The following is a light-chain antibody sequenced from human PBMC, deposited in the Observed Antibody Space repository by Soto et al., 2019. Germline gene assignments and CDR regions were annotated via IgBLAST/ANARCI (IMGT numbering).Light chain of an antibody. CDR3: QQYGSSPVYT. V-gene: IGKV3-20*01. CDR2: AAS. CDR1: QSVSSSY. J-gene: IGKJ2*01. Sequence: EIVLTQSPGTLSLSPGERATLSCRASQSVSSSYLAWYQQKPGQAPRLLIYAASSRAAGIPDKFSGSGSGTDFTLTISRLEPEDFAVYSCQQYGSSPVYTFGQGTKLEIK.